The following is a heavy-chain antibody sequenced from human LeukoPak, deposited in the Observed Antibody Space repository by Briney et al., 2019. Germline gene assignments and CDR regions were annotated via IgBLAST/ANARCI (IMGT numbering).Heavy chain of an antibody. Sequence: PGGSLRLSCAASGFTFSGFGMHWVRQAPGKGLEWVAFVRYDGRNEWYADSVKGRFTISKDTSTNTLFLQMNSLRVEDTAVYYCAKGGYGSLYFDYWGQGPLVTVSS. CDR1: GFTFSGFG. CDR2: VRYDGRNE. CDR3: AKGGYGSLYFDY. J-gene: IGHJ4*02. D-gene: IGHD4-17*01. V-gene: IGHV3-30*02.